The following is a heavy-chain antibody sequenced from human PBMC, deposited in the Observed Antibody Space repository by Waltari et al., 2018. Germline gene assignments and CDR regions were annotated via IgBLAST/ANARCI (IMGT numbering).Heavy chain of an antibody. J-gene: IGHJ3*02. CDR3: AREIPSKIVLMVYAITGAFDI. CDR2: ISYDGSNK. CDR1: GFTFSSYA. D-gene: IGHD2-8*01. V-gene: IGHV3-30*04. Sequence: QVQLVESGGGVVQPGRSLRLSCAASGFTFSSYAMHWVRQAPGTGLAGVAVISYDGSNKSYADSVKGRFTISRDNSKNTLYLQMNSLRAEDTAVYYCAREIPSKIVLMVYAITGAFDIWGQGTMVTVSS.